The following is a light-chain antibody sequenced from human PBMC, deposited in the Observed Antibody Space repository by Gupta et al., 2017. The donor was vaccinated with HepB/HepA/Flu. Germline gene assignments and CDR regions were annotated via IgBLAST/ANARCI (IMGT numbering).Light chain of an antibody. CDR2: GNS. CDR3: QSYDSSRSGVV. CDR1: SSNIGAGYD. V-gene: IGLV1-40*01. Sequence: QSVLTQPPSVSGAPGQRVTISCTGRSSNIGAGYDVHWYQQLPGTAPKLLIYGNSNRPSGVPDRFSGSKSGTSASLAITWLQAEDEADYYCQSYDSSRSGVVFGGGTKLTVL. J-gene: IGLJ2*01.